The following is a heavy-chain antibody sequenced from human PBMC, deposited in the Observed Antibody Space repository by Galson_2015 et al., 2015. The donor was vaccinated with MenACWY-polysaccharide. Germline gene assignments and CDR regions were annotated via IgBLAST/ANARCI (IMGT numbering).Heavy chain of an antibody. CDR2: IWYDGSNK. Sequence: SLRLSCAASGFTFNSYGMHWVRQAPGKGLEWVAVIWYDGSNKYYGDSMKGRFTISRDNSKNMLYLQMNSLRAEDTAVYYCARDTFRTAGGIIPDYWGQGTLVTVSS. V-gene: IGHV3-33*01. D-gene: IGHD6-13*01. CDR3: ARDTFRTAGGIIPDY. CDR1: GFTFNSYG. J-gene: IGHJ4*02.